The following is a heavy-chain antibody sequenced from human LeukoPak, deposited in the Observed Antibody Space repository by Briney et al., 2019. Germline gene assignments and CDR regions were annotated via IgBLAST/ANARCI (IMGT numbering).Heavy chain of an antibody. CDR3: AKDMGDSIAARPGAFDY. Sequence: GGSLRLSCAASGFTFDEYDMHWVRQAPGKGLEWVSGISWNSGSIGYADSVKGRFPISRDNAKNSLYLQMNSLRAEDMALYYCAKDMGDSIAARPGAFDYWGQGTLVTVSS. D-gene: IGHD6-6*01. CDR1: GFTFDEYD. CDR2: ISWNSGSI. V-gene: IGHV3-9*03. J-gene: IGHJ4*02.